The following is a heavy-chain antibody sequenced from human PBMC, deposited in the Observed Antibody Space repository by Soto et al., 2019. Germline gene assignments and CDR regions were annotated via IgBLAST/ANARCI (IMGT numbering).Heavy chain of an antibody. CDR2: IIPVCGKA. D-gene: IGHD3-3*01. CDR3: ASGITIFGVVPLDYYYGMDV. J-gene: IGHJ6*02. CDR1: TRTFSSYA. Sequence: SEKVSCKASTRTFSSYAISCVRKAPLHVLEWMGGIIPVCGKANYAQQFQGSVTIAADESTSTAYRELSSLRSEDTAVYYCASGITIFGVVPLDYYYGMDVWGQGTTVTGSS. V-gene: IGHV1-69*13.